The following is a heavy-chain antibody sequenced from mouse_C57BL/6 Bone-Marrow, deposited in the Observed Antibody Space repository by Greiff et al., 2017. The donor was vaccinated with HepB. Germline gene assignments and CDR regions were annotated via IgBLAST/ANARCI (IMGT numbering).Heavy chain of an antibody. Sequence: EVQVVESGGDLVKPGGSLKLSCAASGFTFSSYGMSWVRQTPDKRLEWVATISSGGSYTYYPDSVKGRFTISRDNAKNTLYLQMSSLKSEDTAMYYCARITTVVAHWYFDVWGTGTTVTVSS. D-gene: IGHD1-1*01. CDR2: ISSGGSYT. V-gene: IGHV5-6*01. J-gene: IGHJ1*03. CDR1: GFTFSSYG. CDR3: ARITTVVAHWYFDV.